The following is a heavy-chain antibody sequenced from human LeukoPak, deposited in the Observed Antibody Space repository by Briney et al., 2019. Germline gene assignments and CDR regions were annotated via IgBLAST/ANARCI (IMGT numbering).Heavy chain of an antibody. V-gene: IGHV3-23*01. Sequence: GGSLRLSCAASGFTFSTYRMAWVRQAPGKGLEWVSAISGSGGSTYYADSVKGRFTISRDNSKNTLYLQMNSLRAEDTAVYYCAKDPYYYDSSEVLDYWGQGTLVTVSS. J-gene: IGHJ4*02. CDR3: AKDPYYYDSSEVLDY. CDR1: GFTFSTYR. D-gene: IGHD3-22*01. CDR2: ISGSGGST.